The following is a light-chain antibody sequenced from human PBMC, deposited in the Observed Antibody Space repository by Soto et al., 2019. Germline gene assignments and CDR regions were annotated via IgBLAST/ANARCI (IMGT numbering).Light chain of an antibody. CDR3: QQLKSYPLS. V-gene: IGKV1-9*01. CDR1: QDISSY. CDR2: AAS. Sequence: DIQLTQSPLFLSASVGDRVTITCRTSQDISSYLAWYQQKPGKAPKLLIYAASSLQSGVPSRFSGSGSGTEFTLTISSLQPEDCATYYCQQLKSYPLSFGGGTKVEI. J-gene: IGKJ4*01.